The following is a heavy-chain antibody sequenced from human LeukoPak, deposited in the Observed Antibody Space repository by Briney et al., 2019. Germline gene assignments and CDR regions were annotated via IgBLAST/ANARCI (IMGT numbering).Heavy chain of an antibody. J-gene: IGHJ4*02. V-gene: IGHV1-46*01. D-gene: IGHD6-19*01. CDR1: GYTFTSYY. Sequence: ASVKVSCKAFGYTFTSYYVHWVRQAPGQGLEWMGIINPSGGTTTYAQKFQGRVTMTRDTSTSTVYMELSGLRSEDTAVYYCARDMVRYSSGWYLAYWGQGTLVTVSS. CDR3: ARDMVRYSSGWYLAY. CDR2: INPSGGTT.